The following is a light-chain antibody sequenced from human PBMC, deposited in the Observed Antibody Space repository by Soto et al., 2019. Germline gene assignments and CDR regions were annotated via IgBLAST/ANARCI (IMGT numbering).Light chain of an antibody. CDR2: AAS. CDR3: QQSFSTLLT. J-gene: IGKJ4*01. Sequence: DIQMTQSPSSLSASVGDRVTITCRASQNISNSLNWHQQKLGKAPKLLIYAASSLQSGVPSRFSGSGSGTDFTLTINNLQPADFATYYCQQSFSTLLTFGGGTKVDIK. V-gene: IGKV1-39*01. CDR1: QNISNS.